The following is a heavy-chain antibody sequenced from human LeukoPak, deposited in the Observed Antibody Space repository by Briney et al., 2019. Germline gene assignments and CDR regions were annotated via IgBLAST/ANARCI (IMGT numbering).Heavy chain of an antibody. CDR2: INHSGST. D-gene: IGHD2-15*01. V-gene: IGHV4-34*01. J-gene: IGHJ6*03. Sequence: SETLSLTCAVYGGSFSGYYWSWIRQPPGKGLEWIGEINHSGSTNYNPSLKSRVTISVDTSKNQFSLTLSSVPAADTAVYYCAGAVVVVAADYYYYMDVWGKGTTVTVSS. CDR3: AGAVVVVAADYYYYMDV. CDR1: GGSFSGYY.